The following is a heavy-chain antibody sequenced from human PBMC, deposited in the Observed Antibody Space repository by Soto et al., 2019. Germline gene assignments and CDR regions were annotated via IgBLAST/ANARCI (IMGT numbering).Heavy chain of an antibody. V-gene: IGHV4-34*01. CDR2: INHSGST. CDR1: GGSFIGYY. Sequence: SETLSLTCAVYGGSFIGYYCSFIRHPPLKWLEWIVEINHSGSTNYNPSLKSRVTISVDTSRNQFSLKLSSVTAADTAVYYCARGRLLRYFDWLLTGDYYYYGMDVWGQGTTVTVSS. CDR3: ARGRLLRYFDWLLTGDYYYYGMDV. J-gene: IGHJ6*02. D-gene: IGHD3-9*01.